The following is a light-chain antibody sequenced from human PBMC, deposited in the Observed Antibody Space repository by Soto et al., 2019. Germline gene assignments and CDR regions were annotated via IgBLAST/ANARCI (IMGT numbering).Light chain of an antibody. V-gene: IGKV1D-16*01. J-gene: IGKJ5*01. CDR3: QQFRIFPIT. CDR1: QDIGSH. CDR2: FAS. Sequence: DIQISHSPSALSASLGDGFTIAFRASQDIGSHLAWYQQKLEKAPKSLIYFASTLQSGVPSRFSASGSGTDFTLTISSLQPEDFAPYYCQQFRIFPITFGQGTRLEI.